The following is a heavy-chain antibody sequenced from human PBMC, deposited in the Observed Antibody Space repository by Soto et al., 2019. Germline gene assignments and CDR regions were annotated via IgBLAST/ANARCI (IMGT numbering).Heavy chain of an antibody. Sequence: QLHLVQSGAVVKKPGASVTVSCSASGYPVTAYYMHWVRQAPGRGLEWMGGINPATGAAKYTQTIQGRVTMPRDTSTRTGFMELGGLTSEDTAVFYCARGGGVGVAGSAAFDMWGQGTLVTVSS. CDR3: ARGGGVGVAGSAAFDM. J-gene: IGHJ3*02. V-gene: IGHV1-2*02. D-gene: IGHD3-3*01. CDR2: INPATGAA. CDR1: GYPVTAYY.